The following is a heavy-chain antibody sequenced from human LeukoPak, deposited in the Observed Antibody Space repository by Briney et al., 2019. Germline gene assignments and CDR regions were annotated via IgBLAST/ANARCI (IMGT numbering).Heavy chain of an antibody. CDR3: ARDPCGSTSCSYYYYYYYGMDV. CDR2: ISYDGSNK. D-gene: IGHD2-2*01. J-gene: IGHJ6*02. Sequence: GGSLRLSCAASGFTFSSYGMHWVRQAPGKGLEWVAVISYDGSNKYYADSVKGRFTISRDNSKNTLYLQMNSLRAEDTAVYYCARDPCGSTSCSYYYYYYYGMDVWGQGTTVTVSS. CDR1: GFTFSSYG. V-gene: IGHV3-30*03.